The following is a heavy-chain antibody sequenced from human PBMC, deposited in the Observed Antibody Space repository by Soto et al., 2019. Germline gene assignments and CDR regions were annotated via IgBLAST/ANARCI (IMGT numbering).Heavy chain of an antibody. Sequence: GASVKVSCKASGYTFTSYYIHWVRQAPGQGLEWMGIINPSGGSTSYAQRFQGRVTMTRDTSTSTVYMELRSLRSDDTAVYYCASYCNGNYSDWFDPLAQRTLVPVSA. V-gene: IGHV1-46*01. CDR3: ASYCNGNYSDWFDP. J-gene: IGHJ5*01. CDR1: GYTFTSYY. D-gene: IGHD4-17*01. CDR2: INPSGGST.